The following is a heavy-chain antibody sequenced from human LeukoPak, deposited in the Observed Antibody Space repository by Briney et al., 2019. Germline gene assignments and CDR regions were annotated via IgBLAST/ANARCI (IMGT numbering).Heavy chain of an antibody. J-gene: IGHJ4*02. CDR2: INSDGSST. CDR1: GFTFSSYW. D-gene: IGHD2-15*01. CDR3: ARGGGSIAYY. V-gene: IGHV3-74*01. Sequence: PVGSLRLSCAASGFTFSSYWMHWVRQAPGKGLVWVSRINSDGSSTSYADSVKGRFTISRDNAENTLYLQMNSLRVEDTAVYYCARGGGSIAYYWGQGTLVTVSS.